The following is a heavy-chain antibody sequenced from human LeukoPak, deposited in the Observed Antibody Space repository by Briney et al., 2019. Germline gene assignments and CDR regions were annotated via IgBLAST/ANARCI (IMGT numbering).Heavy chain of an antibody. CDR3: AREGCSGGSCPFDY. CDR1: GGSISSGGYS. Sequence: SQTLSLTCAVSGGSISSGGYSWSWIRQPPGKGLEWIGYIYHSGSTYYNPSLKSRVTISVDRSKNQFSLKLSSVTAADTAVYYCAREGCSGGSCPFDYWGQGTLVTVSS. J-gene: IGHJ4*02. D-gene: IGHD2-15*01. CDR2: IYHSGST. V-gene: IGHV4-30-2*01.